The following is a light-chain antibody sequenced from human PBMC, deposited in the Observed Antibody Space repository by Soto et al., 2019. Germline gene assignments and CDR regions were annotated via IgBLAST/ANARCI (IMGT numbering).Light chain of an antibody. CDR1: TSDVGNYNF. J-gene: IGLJ2*01. CDR3: GSFTTWSTSI. CDR2: EVS. Sequence: QSALTQPASVSGSPGQSITISCTGTTSDVGNYNFVSWYQHHPGKAPKLIIYEVSRRPPGISSRFSGSKSGNTGSLTISGLQAEDEADYYCGSFTTWSTSIFGGGTKVTVL. V-gene: IGLV2-14*01.